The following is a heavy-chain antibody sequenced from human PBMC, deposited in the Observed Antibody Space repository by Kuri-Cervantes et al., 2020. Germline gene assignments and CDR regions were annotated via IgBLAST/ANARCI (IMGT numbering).Heavy chain of an antibody. V-gene: IGHV4-39*07. CDR3: ASARYSYDFDY. CDR2: IYYRGNT. D-gene: IGHD5-18*01. J-gene: IGHJ4*02. Sequence: SETLSLTCTVSGGSISSSSYYWGWIRQPPGKGLEWIGSIYYRGNTYYNPSLKSRVTISVDKSKNQFSLKLSSVTAADTAVYYCASARYSYDFDYWGQGTLVTVSS. CDR1: GGSISSSSYY.